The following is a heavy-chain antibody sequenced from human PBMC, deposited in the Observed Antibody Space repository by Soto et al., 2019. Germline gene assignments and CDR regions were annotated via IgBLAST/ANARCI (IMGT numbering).Heavy chain of an antibody. D-gene: IGHD3-9*01. V-gene: IGHV4-39*01. J-gene: IGHJ6*02. Sequence: SETLSLTCTVSGGSISSSSYYWGWIRQPPGKGLEWIGSIYYSGSTYYNPSLKSRVTISVDTSKNQFSLKLSSVTAADTAVYYCARQGVLRYFDWLTNYYYYGMDVWGQGTTVT. CDR1: GGSISSSSYY. CDR3: ARQGVLRYFDWLTNYYYYGMDV. CDR2: IYYSGST.